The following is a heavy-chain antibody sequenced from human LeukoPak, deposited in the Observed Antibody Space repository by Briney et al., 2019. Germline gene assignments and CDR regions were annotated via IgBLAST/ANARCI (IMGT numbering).Heavy chain of an antibody. V-gene: IGHV4-39*07. J-gene: IGHJ6*03. D-gene: IGHD6-6*01. CDR2: IYYSGST. CDR3: ARGRPFMDV. Sequence: SETLSLTCTVSGGSISSSSYYWGWIRQPPGKGLEWIGSIYYSGSTYYSPSLKIRVTISIDTSKNQFSLKLSSVTAADTAVYYCARGRPFMDVWGKGTTVTVSS. CDR1: GGSISSSSYY.